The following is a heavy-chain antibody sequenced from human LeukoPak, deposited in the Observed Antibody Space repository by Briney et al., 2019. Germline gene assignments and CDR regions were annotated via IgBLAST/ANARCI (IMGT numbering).Heavy chain of an antibody. V-gene: IGHV4-34*01. Sequence: PSETLSLTCAVYGGSFSGYYWSWIRQPPGKGLEWIGEINHSGSTNYNPSLKSRVTISVDTSKNQFSLKLSSVTAADTAVYYSARENVDIVATLRVYYFDYWGQGTLVTVSS. J-gene: IGHJ4*02. CDR3: ARENVDIVATLRVYYFDY. D-gene: IGHD5-12*01. CDR1: GGSFSGYY. CDR2: INHSGST.